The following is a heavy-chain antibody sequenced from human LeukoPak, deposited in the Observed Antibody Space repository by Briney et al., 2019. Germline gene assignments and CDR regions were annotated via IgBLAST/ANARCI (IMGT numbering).Heavy chain of an antibody. D-gene: IGHD1-26*01. CDR1: GFTFNHAW. CDR2: IKSKTNGGTT. V-gene: IGHV3-15*01. J-gene: IGHJ4*02. Sequence: GGSLRLSCAASGFTFNHAWMSWVRQAPGKGLEWVGRIKSKTNGGTTDYAAPVKGRFTISRDDSKNTLYLQMNSLKTEDTAVYHCTWVGARYYFDYWGQGTLVTVSS. CDR3: TWVGARYYFDY.